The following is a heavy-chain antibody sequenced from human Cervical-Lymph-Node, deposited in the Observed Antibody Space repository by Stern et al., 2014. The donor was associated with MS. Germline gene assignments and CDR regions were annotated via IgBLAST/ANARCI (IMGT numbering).Heavy chain of an antibody. V-gene: IGHV4-31*03. J-gene: IGHJ6*02. Sequence: VQLEESGPGLVKPSQTLSLTCTVSGGSINNGDYYWSLVRQHPGKGLEWLGYIYYSGATYYNPSLKGRLTISVDTSKRHFSLKLTSVTAADTAVYYCARELSGMYGMDVWGQGTTVTVSS. D-gene: IGHD1-1*01. CDR3: ARELSGMYGMDV. CDR1: GGSINNGDYY. CDR2: IYYSGAT.